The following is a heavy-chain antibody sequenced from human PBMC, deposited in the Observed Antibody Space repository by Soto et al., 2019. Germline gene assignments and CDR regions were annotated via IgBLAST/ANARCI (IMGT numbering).Heavy chain of an antibody. J-gene: IGHJ6*02. CDR2: ISYDGSNK. Sequence: TGGSLRLSCAASGFTFSSYGMHWVRQAPGKGLEWVAVISYDGSNKYYADSVKGRFTISRDNSKNTLYLQMNSLRAEDTAVYYCAKDLGYKDSVGMDVWGQGTTVTVSS. D-gene: IGHD1-1*01. CDR1: GFTFSSYG. CDR3: AKDLGYKDSVGMDV. V-gene: IGHV3-30*18.